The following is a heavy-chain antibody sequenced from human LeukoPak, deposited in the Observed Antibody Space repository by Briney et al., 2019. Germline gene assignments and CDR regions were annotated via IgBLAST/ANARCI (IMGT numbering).Heavy chain of an antibody. CDR2: INQDGSEK. CDR1: GFTFSSYW. J-gene: IGHJ6*02. CDR3: ARDPYYDSSGYSSYSYGMDV. Sequence: PGGSLRLSCAASGFTFSSYWMSWVRQAPWKGLEWVANINQDGSEKYYLDSVKGRFTISRDNAKNSLYLQMHSLRAQDTAVYYCARDPYYDSSGYSSYSYGMDVWGQGTTVTVSS. D-gene: IGHD3-22*01. V-gene: IGHV3-7*01.